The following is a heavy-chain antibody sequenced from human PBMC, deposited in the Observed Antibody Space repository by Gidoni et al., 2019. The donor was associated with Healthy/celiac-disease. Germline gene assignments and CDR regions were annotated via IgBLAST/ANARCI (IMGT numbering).Heavy chain of an antibody. Sequence: EVQLVESGGGLVQPGGSLRRSCAASGFTFSSYGMNWVRQAPGKGLEWVSYISSSSSTIYYADSVKGRFTISRDNAKNSLYLQMNSLRAEDTAVYYCEIVVVVAATLAWDGMDVWGQGTTVTVSS. CDR2: ISSSSSTI. D-gene: IGHD2-15*01. J-gene: IGHJ6*02. CDR1: GFTFSSYG. CDR3: EIVVVVAATLAWDGMDV. V-gene: IGHV3-48*04.